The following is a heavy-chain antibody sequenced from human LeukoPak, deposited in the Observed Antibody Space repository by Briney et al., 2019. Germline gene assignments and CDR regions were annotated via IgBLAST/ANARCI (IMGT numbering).Heavy chain of an antibody. CDR3: AREPEGESFDY. Sequence: SVKVSCKASGGTFSSYAISWVRQAPGQGLEWMGRIIPIFGIANYAQKFQGRVTITADKSTSTAYMGLSSLRSEDTAVYYCAREPEGESFDYWGQGTLVTVSS. CDR2: IIPIFGIA. V-gene: IGHV1-69*04. CDR1: GGTFSSYA. D-gene: IGHD3-16*01. J-gene: IGHJ4*02.